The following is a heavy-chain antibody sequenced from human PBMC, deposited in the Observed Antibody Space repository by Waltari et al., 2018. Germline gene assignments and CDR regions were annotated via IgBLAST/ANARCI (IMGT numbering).Heavy chain of an antibody. CDR3: ARQDEVLGRDAFDI. Sequence: QLQLQESGPGLVKPSETLSLTCTVSGGSISSSSYYWGWIRQPPGKGLEWIGSIYYSGSTYYNPSLKSRVTISVDTSKNQFSLKLSSVTAADTAVYYCARQDEVLGRDAFDIWGQGTMVTVSS. CDR1: GGSISSSSYY. V-gene: IGHV4-39*01. D-gene: IGHD3-10*01. J-gene: IGHJ3*02. CDR2: IYYSGST.